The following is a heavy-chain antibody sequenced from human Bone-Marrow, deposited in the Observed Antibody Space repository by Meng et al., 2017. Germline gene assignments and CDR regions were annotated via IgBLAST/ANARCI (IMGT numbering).Heavy chain of an antibody. CDR1: GGTFSSYA. D-gene: IGHD1-1*01. J-gene: IGHJ3*02. Sequence: SVKVSCKASGGTFSSYAISWVRQAPGQGLEWMGGIIPIFGTANYAQKFQGRVTITADESTSKAYMELISLRSEDTAVYYCARDLRGSKLDAFDTWGQGTMVTVSS. CDR2: IIPIFGTA. CDR3: ARDLRGSKLDAFDT. V-gene: IGHV1-69*13.